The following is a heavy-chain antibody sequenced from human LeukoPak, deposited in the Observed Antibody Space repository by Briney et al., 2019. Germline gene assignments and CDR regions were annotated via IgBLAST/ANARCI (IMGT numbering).Heavy chain of an antibody. D-gene: IGHD3-10*01. CDR3: AKETFGDYFDY. V-gene: IGHV3-23*01. CDR2: LSGSGGST. CDR1: GFTFSSYA. Sequence: GGSLRLSCAASGFTFSSYAMSWVRQAPGKGLEWVSALSGSGGSTSYYADSVKGRFTISRDNSKNTLYLQMHSLRAEDTAVYFCAKETFGDYFDYWGQGSLVTVSS. J-gene: IGHJ4*02.